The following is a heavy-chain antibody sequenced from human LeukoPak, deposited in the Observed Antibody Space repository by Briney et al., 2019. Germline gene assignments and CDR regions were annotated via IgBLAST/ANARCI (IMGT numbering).Heavy chain of an antibody. D-gene: IGHD3-10*01. Sequence: SQTLPLTCAISGDSVSSNSAIWHWIRQSPSRGLEWLGRTYYRTKWCIDYGASVKSRIPINADTSKNQFSLQLNSVTPEDTAVYYCARGYYASGFNPWGQGTLVTVSS. CDR1: GDSVSSNSAI. CDR2: TYYRTKWCI. CDR3: ARGYYASGFNP. V-gene: IGHV6-1*01. J-gene: IGHJ5*02.